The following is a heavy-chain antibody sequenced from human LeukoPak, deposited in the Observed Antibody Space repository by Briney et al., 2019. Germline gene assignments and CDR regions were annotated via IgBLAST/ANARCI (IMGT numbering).Heavy chain of an antibody. D-gene: IGHD5-24*01. CDR2: ISSSGSHT. Sequence: GGSLRLSCAGSGFIFSDYFMSWIRRAPGKGLEWISYISSSGSHTNYADSLKGRFTISRDNAKNSLYLQMNSLRAEDTAVYYCARDIGGYNYDYWGQGTLVTVSS. V-gene: IGHV3-11*06. J-gene: IGHJ4*02. CDR3: ARDIGGYNYDY. CDR1: GFIFSDYF.